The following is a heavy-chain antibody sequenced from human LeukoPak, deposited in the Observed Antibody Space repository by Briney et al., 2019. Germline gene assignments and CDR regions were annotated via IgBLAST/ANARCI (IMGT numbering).Heavy chain of an antibody. D-gene: IGHD1-26*01. CDR1: GFTFSSYW. CDR2: IKQDGSEK. Sequence: GGSLRHSCGAPGFTFSSYWMSWVRQAPGKGLEWVANIKQDGSEKYYVDSVKGRFTISRDNAKNSLYLQMNSLRAEDTAVYYCARNSGTNPWGQGILVTVSS. J-gene: IGHJ5*02. CDR3: ARNSGTNP. V-gene: IGHV3-7*01.